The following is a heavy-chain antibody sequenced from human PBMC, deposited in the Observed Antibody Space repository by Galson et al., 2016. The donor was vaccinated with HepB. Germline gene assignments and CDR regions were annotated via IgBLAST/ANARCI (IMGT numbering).Heavy chain of an antibody. J-gene: IGHJ4*02. D-gene: IGHD1-26*01. CDR3: TRDAGSWSWLGD. CDR1: GFRFSNYG. V-gene: IGHV3-30*03. CDR2: ISYAGSIK. Sequence: SLRLSCAGSGFRFSNYGLHWVRQAPGKGLEWVSFISYAGSIKYYADSVKGRFTISRDNSKNTVSLQMDSLKTEDTAMYFCTRDAGSWSWLGDWGRGALVTVAS.